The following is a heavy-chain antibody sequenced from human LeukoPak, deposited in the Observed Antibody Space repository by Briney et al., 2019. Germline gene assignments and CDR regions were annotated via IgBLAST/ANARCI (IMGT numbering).Heavy chain of an antibody. CDR1: GYTFTSYG. CDR3: ATEVGYSSGCRGCAFDI. Sequence: ASVKVSCKASGYTFTSYGISWVRQAPGQGLEWMGWISAYNGNTNYAQKLQGRVTMTTDTSTSTAYMELRSLRSDDTAVYYCATEVGYSSGCRGCAFDIWGQGTMVTVSS. CDR2: ISAYNGNT. V-gene: IGHV1-18*01. J-gene: IGHJ3*02. D-gene: IGHD6-19*01.